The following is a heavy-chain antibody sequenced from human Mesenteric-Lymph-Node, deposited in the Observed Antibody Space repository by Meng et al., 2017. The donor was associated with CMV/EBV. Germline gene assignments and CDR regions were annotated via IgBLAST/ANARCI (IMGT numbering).Heavy chain of an antibody. CDR2: INPDRGGT. CDR3: ARITGPHRGNYFDY. D-gene: IGHD1-14*01. V-gene: IGHV1-2*02. Sequence: ASVKVSCKASGYSFTGNHIHWVRQAPGQGPEWMGWINPDRGGTNYAQKFQGRVTMTRDTSISTAYMELSRLRSDDTAVYYCARITGPHRGNYFDYWGQGTLVTVSS. CDR1: GYSFTGNH. J-gene: IGHJ4*02.